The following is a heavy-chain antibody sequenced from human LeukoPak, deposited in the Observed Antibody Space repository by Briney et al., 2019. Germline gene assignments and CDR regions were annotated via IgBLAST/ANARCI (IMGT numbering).Heavy chain of an antibody. CDR3: ARGSGYLDP. J-gene: IGHJ5*02. CDR2: IYTSGST. D-gene: IGHD5-12*01. V-gene: IGHV4-38-2*02. CDR1: GYSISSGYY. Sequence: SETLSLTCTVSGYSISSGYYWGWIRQPPGKGLEWIGRIYTSGSTNYNPSLKSRVTMSVDTSKNQFSLKLSSVTAADTAVYYCARGSGYLDPWGQGTLVTVSS.